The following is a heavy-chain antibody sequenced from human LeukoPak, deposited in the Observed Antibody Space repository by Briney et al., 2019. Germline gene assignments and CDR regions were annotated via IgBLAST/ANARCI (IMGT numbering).Heavy chain of an antibody. D-gene: IGHD6-13*01. Sequence: SETLSLTCTVSGVSISSYYWSWIRQPPGKGLEWIGYIYYSGSTNYNPSLKSRVTISVDTSKNQFSLKLSSVTAADTAVYYCARPMSSSWYFGFDPWGQGTLVTVSS. J-gene: IGHJ5*02. V-gene: IGHV4-59*01. CDR3: ARPMSSSWYFGFDP. CDR1: GVSISSYY. CDR2: IYYSGST.